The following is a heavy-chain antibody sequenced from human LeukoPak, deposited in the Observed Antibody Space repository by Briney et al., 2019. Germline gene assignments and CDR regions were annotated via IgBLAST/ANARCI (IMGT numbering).Heavy chain of an antibody. CDR3: ARERIAAAGTAYGMDV. CDR1: GGSISSSSYY. CDR2: IYYSGST. Sequence: PSETLSLTCTVSGGSISSSSYYWGWIRQPPGKGLEWIGSIYYSGSTYYNPSLKSRVTISVDTSKNQFSLKLSSVTAADTAVYYCARERIAAAGTAYGMDVWGQGTTVTVSS. V-gene: IGHV4-39*07. J-gene: IGHJ6*02. D-gene: IGHD6-13*01.